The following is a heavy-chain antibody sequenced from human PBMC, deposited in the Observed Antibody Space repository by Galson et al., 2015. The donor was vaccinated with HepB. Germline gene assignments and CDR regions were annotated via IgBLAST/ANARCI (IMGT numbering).Heavy chain of an antibody. J-gene: IGHJ6*02. CDR2: IDWDDVK. CDR3: ARISPVAGTAYGMDV. V-gene: IGHV2-70*04. CDR1: GFSLSTSGTR. Sequence: PALVKPTQTLTLTCILSGFSLSTSGTRVSWIRQPSGKALEWLARIDWDDVKFYSTSLKTRLTISKDTSKNQVVLTMTNMDPVDTATYYCARISPVAGTAYGMDVWGQGTTVTVSS. D-gene: IGHD6-19*01.